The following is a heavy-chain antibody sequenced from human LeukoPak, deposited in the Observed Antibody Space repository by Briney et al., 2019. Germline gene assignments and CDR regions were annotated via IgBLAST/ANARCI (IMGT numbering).Heavy chain of an antibody. J-gene: IGHJ4*02. CDR1: GYTFTSYY. V-gene: IGHV1-69*13. CDR3: ARRRGYSYGTFDY. CDR2: IIPIFGTA. Sequence: SVKVSCKASGYTFTSYYMHWVRQAPGQGLEWMGGIIPIFGTANYAQKFQGRVTITADESTSTAYMELSSLRSEDTAVYYCARRRGYSYGTFDYWGQGTLVTVSS. D-gene: IGHD5-18*01.